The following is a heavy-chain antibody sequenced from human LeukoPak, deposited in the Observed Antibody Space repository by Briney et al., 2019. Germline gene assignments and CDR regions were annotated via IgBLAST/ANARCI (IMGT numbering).Heavy chain of an antibody. V-gene: IGHV3-21*01. CDR3: ARDPYSGSYWDYYYYYMDL. CDR1: GLTFSTYN. Sequence: KSGGSLRLSCAASGLTFSTYNMNWVRQAPGKGLEWVSSITSSSSYIYYADSVRGRFTISRDNAKNSLYLQMNSLRAEDTAVYYCARDPYSGSYWDYYYYYMDLWGQGTTVTISS. J-gene: IGHJ6*03. CDR2: ITSSSSYI. D-gene: IGHD1-26*01.